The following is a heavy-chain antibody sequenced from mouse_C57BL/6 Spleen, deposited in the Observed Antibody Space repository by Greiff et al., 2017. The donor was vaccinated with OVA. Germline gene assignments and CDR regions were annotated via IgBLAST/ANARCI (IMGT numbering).Heavy chain of an antibody. V-gene: IGHV1-39*01. Sequence: VQLQQSGPELVKPGASVKISCKASGYSFTDYNMNWVKQSNGKSLEWIGVINPNYGTTSYNQKFKGKATLTVDQSSSTAYMQLNSLTSEDSAVYYCARGDLGHYYGSSSGYFDVWGTGTTVTVSS. CDR3: ARGDLGHYYGSSSGYFDV. CDR1: GYSFTDYN. CDR2: INPNYGTT. D-gene: IGHD1-1*01. J-gene: IGHJ1*03.